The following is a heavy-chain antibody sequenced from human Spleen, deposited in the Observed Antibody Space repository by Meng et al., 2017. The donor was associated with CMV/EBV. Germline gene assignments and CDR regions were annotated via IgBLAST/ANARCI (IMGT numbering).Heavy chain of an antibody. Sequence: LRLSCATSGFTFGRSAMHWVRQAPGKGLEWVAVISYDGSNKYYADSVKGRFTISRDNSKNTLYLQMNSLRAEDTAVYYCARDLRFDYWGQGTLVTVSS. CDR1: GFTFGRSA. CDR2: ISYDGSNK. CDR3: ARDLRFDY. D-gene: IGHD3-16*01. J-gene: IGHJ4*02. V-gene: IGHV3-30-3*01.